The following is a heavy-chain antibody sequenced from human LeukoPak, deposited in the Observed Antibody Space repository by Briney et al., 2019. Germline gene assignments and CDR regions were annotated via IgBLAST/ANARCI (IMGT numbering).Heavy chain of an antibody. CDR1: GGSFSGYY. CDR3: ARGLVGSGRGYYNDGGEPPSY. D-gene: IGHD3-3*01. J-gene: IGHJ4*02. CDR2: INHSGST. V-gene: IGHV4-34*01. Sequence: SETLSLTCAVYGGSFSGYYWSWIRQPPGKGLEWIGEINHSGSTNYNPSLKSRVTISVDTSKNQFSLKLGSVTAADTAVYYCARGLVGSGRGYYNDGGEPPSYWGQGTLVTVSS.